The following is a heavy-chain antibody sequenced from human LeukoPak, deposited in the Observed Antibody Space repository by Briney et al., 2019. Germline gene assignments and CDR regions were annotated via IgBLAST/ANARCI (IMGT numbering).Heavy chain of an antibody. D-gene: IGHD4/OR15-4a*01. CDR1: GGSFTGYY. CDR2: VNHNGKT. J-gene: IGHJ4*02. V-gene: IGHV4-34*01. Sequence: PSETLSLTCAVYGGSFTGYYWSWIRQSPGKGLEWIGEVNHNGKTNYNPSLKSRATISLASSKNQFSLKLTSVTAADTAVYYCATRGGADYPFFFDHWGQGTLVTVSS. CDR3: ATRGGADYPFFFDH.